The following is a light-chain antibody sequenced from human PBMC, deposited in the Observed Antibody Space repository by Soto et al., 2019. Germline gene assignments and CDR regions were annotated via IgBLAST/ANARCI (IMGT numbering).Light chain of an antibody. V-gene: IGKV3-15*01. CDR3: QQYNNWPLT. J-gene: IGKJ3*01. Sequence: EIVMTQSPATLSVSPGERATLSCRASQSVSSNLAWYQQKPGQAPRLLIYGASTSTTGIPARFSGSGSGTEFTLTISSLQSEDVAVYYCQQYNNWPLTFGPGTKVDIK. CDR2: GAS. CDR1: QSVSSN.